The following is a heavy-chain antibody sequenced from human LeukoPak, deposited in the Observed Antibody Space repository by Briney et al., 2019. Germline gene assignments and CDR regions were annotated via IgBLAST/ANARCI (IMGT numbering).Heavy chain of an antibody. D-gene: IGHD3-22*01. CDR1: GYSISRVYY. Sequence: TSETLSLTCIVSGYSISRVYYWGWIRQPPGKGLEWIGSIYHSGRTYYNPSLKSRVTISVDTSKIQFSLKLSAVTAADTAVYYCARLYYYDSSRTDYWGQGTLVTVSS. CDR3: ARLYYYDSSRTDY. J-gene: IGHJ4*02. CDR2: IYHSGRT. V-gene: IGHV4-38-2*02.